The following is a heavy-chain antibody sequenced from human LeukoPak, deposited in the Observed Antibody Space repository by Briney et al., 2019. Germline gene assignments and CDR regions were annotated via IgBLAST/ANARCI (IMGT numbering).Heavy chain of an antibody. CDR2: ISRSGEPT. V-gene: IGHV3-23*01. CDR1: GFTFSRYA. CDR3: AKDMNYFGSGSHPCDH. J-gene: IGHJ4*02. D-gene: IGHD3-10*01. Sequence: GGSLRLSCAASGFTFSRYALNWVRHARGRGWEGGSSISRSGEPTHFAVSVKGRFTISRVHSKNTLYLQMNNLRSEDTALYYVAKDMNYFGSGSHPCDHGGEGTPVPVPS.